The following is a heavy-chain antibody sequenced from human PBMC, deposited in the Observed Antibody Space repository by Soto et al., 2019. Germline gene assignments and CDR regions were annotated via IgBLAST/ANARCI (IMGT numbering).Heavy chain of an antibody. V-gene: IGHV3-30*18. Sequence: GGSLRLSCAASGFTFSTYGMHWVRQPPGKGLERVAVISSDGKSEHYADPVKGRFSISRDNSKNTLSLQMNSLRVEDTAVYYCAKTXTTYSGDSRGRGALVDYWGQGTLVTVSS. CDR3: AKTXTTYSGDSRGRGALVDY. CDR2: ISSDGKSE. J-gene: IGHJ4*02. D-gene: IGHD3-22*01. CDR1: GFTFSTYG.